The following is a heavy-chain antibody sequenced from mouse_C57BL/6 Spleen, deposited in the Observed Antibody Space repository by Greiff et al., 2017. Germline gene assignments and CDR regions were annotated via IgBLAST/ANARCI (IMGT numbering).Heavy chain of an antibody. CDR1: GYSFTGYY. V-gene: IGHV1-42*01. CDR3: ARTRTAGSWDY. D-gene: IGHD3-3*01. J-gene: IGHJ4*01. Sequence: EVQGVESGPELVKPGASVKISCKASGYSFTGYYMNWVKQSPEKSLEWIGEINPSTGGTTYNQKFKAKATLTVDKSSSTAYMQLKSLTSEDSAVYYCARTRTAGSWDYWGQGTSVTVSS. CDR2: INPSTGGT.